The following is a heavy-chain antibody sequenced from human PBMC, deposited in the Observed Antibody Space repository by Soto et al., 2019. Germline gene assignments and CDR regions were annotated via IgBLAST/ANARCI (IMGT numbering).Heavy chain of an antibody. CDR1: GFTFSSYD. D-gene: IGHD1-7*01. CDR3: VRRVSGNYDY. V-gene: IGHV3-64*01. CDR2: ISSNGGTT. Sequence: GGSLRLSCVASGFTFSSYDMHWVRQAPGKGLEYVSSISSNGGTTYYGNSVKGRFTISSDNSKNTLYLQMGSLRAEDMAVYYCVRRVSGNYDYWGQGTLVTVSS. J-gene: IGHJ4*02.